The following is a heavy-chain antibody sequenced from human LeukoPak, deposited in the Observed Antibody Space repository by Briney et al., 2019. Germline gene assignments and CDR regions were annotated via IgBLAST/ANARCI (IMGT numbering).Heavy chain of an antibody. CDR2: ISSSSSYI. D-gene: IGHD3-10*01. V-gene: IGHV3-21*01. Sequence: PGGSLRLSCAVSGFTFSSYSMNWVCQAPGKGLEWVSSISSSSSYIYYADSLKGRFTISRDNAKNSLYLQMNSLRAEDTAVYYCARDSLWFGELLADYWGQGTLVTVSS. CDR3: ARDSLWFGELLADY. J-gene: IGHJ4*02. CDR1: GFTFSSYS.